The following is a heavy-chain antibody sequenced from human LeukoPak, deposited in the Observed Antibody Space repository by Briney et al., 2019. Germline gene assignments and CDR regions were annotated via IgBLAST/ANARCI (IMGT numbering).Heavy chain of an antibody. CDR1: GGSFSGYY. Sequence: PSETLSLTCAVYGGSFSGYYWSWIRQPPGKGLEWIGEINHSGSTNYNPSLKSRVTISVDTSKNQFSLKLSSVTAADTAVYYCARAPRYYDFWSGYSSYYYYGMDVWGQGTTVIVSS. V-gene: IGHV4-34*01. CDR2: INHSGST. J-gene: IGHJ6*02. D-gene: IGHD3-3*01. CDR3: ARAPRYYDFWSGYSSYYYYGMDV.